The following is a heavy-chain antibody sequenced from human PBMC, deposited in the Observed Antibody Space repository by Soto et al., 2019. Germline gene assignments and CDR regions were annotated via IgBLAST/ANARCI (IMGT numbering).Heavy chain of an antibody. Sequence: GGSLRLSCAASGFTVSSNYMSWVRQAPGKGLEWVSVIYSGGSTYYADSVKGRFTISRDNSKNTLYLQMNSLRAEDTAVYYCASRTWLLVPYYYYGMDVWGQGTTVTVSS. J-gene: IGHJ6*02. D-gene: IGHD6-6*01. CDR1: GFTVSSNY. CDR3: ASRTWLLVPYYYYGMDV. CDR2: IYSGGST. V-gene: IGHV3-53*01.